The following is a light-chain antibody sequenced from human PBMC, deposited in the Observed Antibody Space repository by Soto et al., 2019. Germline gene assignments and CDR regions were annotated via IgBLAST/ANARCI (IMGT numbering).Light chain of an antibody. CDR1: QGISTY. V-gene: IGKV1-8*01. CDR2: AAS. J-gene: IGKJ3*01. Sequence: AIRMTQSPSSLSASTGDRVTITCRASQGISTYFAWYQQKPGKAPKLLIYAASTLQSGVPSRFSGSGSGTDFTLTISCLQSEDLATYYCQHYYSYPFTFGPGTKVDIK. CDR3: QHYYSYPFT.